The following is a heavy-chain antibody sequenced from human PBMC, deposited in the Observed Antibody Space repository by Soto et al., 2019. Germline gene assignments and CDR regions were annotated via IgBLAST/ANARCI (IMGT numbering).Heavy chain of an antibody. J-gene: IGHJ5*02. Sequence: GGSLRLSCAASGFTFSSYAMSWVRQAPGKGLEWVSAISGSGGSTYYADSVKGRFTISRDNSKNTLYLQMNSLRAEDTAVYYCARDSSGWLYGWFDPWGQGTLVTVSS. V-gene: IGHV3-23*01. D-gene: IGHD6-19*01. CDR3: ARDSSGWLYGWFDP. CDR2: ISGSGGST. CDR1: GFTFSSYA.